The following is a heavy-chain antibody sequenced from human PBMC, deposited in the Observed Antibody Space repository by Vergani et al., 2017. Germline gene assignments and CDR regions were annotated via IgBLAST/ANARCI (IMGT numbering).Heavy chain of an antibody. CDR2: IRYDGSNK. V-gene: IGHV3-30*02. CDR1: GFTFSSYG. Sequence: QVQLVESGGGVVQPGGSLRLSCAASGFTFSSYGMHWVRQAPGKGLEWVAFIRYDGSNKYYADSVKGRFTISRDNSKNTLYLQMNSLRAEDTAVDYFARAPARKSPTTFFITRATGGGYYMDVWGKGTTVTVSS. CDR3: ARAPARKSPTTFFITRATGGGYYMDV. D-gene: IGHD3-16*01. J-gene: IGHJ6*03.